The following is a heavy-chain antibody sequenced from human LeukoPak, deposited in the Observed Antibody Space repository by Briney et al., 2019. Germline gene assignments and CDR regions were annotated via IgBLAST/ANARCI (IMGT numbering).Heavy chain of an antibody. V-gene: IGHV3-30*03. J-gene: IGHJ4*02. D-gene: IGHD3-16*01. CDR2: ISFGGSNK. Sequence: GGSLRLSCAASGFTFSHYGMHWARQAPGKGLEWVAVISFGGSNKYYADSVKGRFTISRDDSKNTLYLQMNSLRPEDTAVYYCWGHENAYWGQGTLVTVSS. CDR1: GFTFSHYG. CDR3: WGHENAY.